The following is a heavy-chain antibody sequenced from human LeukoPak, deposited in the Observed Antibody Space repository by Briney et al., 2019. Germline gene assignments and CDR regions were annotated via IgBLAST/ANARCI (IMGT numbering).Heavy chain of an antibody. CDR3: ARDGGIVRAVVHAFDI. V-gene: IGHV1-2*02. Sequence: GASVKVSCKTSGYTFSAFYMHWVRQAPGQGLEWMGWINPNSGGTNYAQKFQGRVTMTRDTSISTAYMELSRLRSDDTAVYYCARDGGIVRAVVHAFDIWGQGTMVTVSS. D-gene: IGHD1-26*01. CDR1: GYTFSAFY. J-gene: IGHJ3*02. CDR2: INPNSGGT.